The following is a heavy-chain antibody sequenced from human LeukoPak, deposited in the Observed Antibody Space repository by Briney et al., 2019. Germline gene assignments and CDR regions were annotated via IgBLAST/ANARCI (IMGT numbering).Heavy chain of an antibody. Sequence: PGGSLRLSCAASGFTFSNAWMSWVRQAPGKGLEWVSSISSSSSYIYYADSVKGRFTISRDNAKNSLYLQMNSLRAEDTAVYYCARVSPTGDLDYWGQGTLVTVSS. J-gene: IGHJ4*02. CDR2: ISSSSSYI. CDR3: ARVSPTGDLDY. V-gene: IGHV3-21*01. D-gene: IGHD7-27*01. CDR1: GFTFSNAW.